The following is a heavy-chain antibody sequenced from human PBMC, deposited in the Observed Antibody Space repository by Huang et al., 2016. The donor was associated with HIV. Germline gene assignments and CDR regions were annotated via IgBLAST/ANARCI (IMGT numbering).Heavy chain of an antibody. J-gene: IGHJ4*02. D-gene: IGHD3-22*01. CDR2: SIPIFGTP. CDR1: GGTFTTYT. V-gene: IGHV1-69*13. CDR3: AREYYYDNSGYYFDY. Sequence: QVQLVQSGAEVKKPGSSVKVSCKASGGTFTTYTITWVRQAPGQGLEWMGGSIPIFGTPNYAQKFQGRVTITADESTSTAYMELSSLRSEDTAVYYCAREYYYDNSGYYFDYWGQGTLVTVSS.